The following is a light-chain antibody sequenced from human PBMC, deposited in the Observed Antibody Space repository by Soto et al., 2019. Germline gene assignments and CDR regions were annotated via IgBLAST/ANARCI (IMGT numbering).Light chain of an antibody. CDR2: GAS. J-gene: IGKJ1*01. CDR1: QSLGRY. Sequence: DIVLTQSPDTLSLSPGESATLSCRASQSLGRYLAWYQQKPGQAPRLLIYGASSRATGIPDRFGGGGSGTDFTLTISRLEPEDFAVYFCQQYGSSPPWTFGQGTKVDIK. V-gene: IGKV3-20*01. CDR3: QQYGSSPPWT.